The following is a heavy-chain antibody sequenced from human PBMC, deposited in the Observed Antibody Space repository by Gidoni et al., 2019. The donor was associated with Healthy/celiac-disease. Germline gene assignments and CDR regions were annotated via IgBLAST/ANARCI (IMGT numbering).Heavy chain of an antibody. D-gene: IGHD6-19*01. CDR2: IYSGGST. Sequence: EVQLVESGGGLVQPGGSLRRSCAASGFTVSSNYMSWVRQAPGKGLEWVSVIYSGGSTYSADSVKGRFTISRDNSKNTLYLQMNSLRAEDTAVYYCATRSSGWDFGGQGTLVTVSS. J-gene: IGHJ4*02. CDR1: GFTVSSNY. V-gene: IGHV3-66*01. CDR3: ATRSSGWDF.